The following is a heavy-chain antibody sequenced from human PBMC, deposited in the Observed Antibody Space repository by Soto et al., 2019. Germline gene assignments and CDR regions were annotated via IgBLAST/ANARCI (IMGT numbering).Heavy chain of an antibody. CDR1: GGSFSGYY. D-gene: IGHD6-13*01. Sequence: PSETLSLTCAVYGGSFSGYYWSWIRQRPGKGLEWIGEINHSGSTNYNPSLKSRVTISVDTSKTQFSLKLSSVTAADTAVYYCARDSYSTNWYYFDYWGQGTLVTVSS. CDR3: ARDSYSTNWYYFDY. J-gene: IGHJ4*02. V-gene: IGHV4-34*01. CDR2: INHSGST.